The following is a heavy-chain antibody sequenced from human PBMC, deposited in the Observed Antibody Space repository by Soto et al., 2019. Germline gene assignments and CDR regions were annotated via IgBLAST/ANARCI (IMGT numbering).Heavy chain of an antibody. CDR1: GFTFSSYG. V-gene: IGHV3-30*18. D-gene: IGHD3-22*01. CDR2: ISYDGSNK. Sequence: GGSLRLSCAASGFTFSSYGMHWVRQAPGKGLEWVAVISYDGSNKYYADSVKGRFTVSRDNSKNTLYLQMNSLRAEDTAVYYCAKEDSDYDSGNDAFDIWGQGTMVTVSS. CDR3: AKEDSDYDSGNDAFDI. J-gene: IGHJ3*02.